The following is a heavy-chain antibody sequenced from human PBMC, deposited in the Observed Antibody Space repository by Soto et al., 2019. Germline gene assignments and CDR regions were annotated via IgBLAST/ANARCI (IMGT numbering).Heavy chain of an antibody. J-gene: IGHJ6*02. CDR1: GFTFSNYA. D-gene: IGHD2-2*01. CDR2: ISASGINT. Sequence: GSLRLSCAASGFTFSNYAMSWVRQAPGKGLEWVSSISASGINTYYADSVKGRFTISRDNSKNTLYLQMNSLRAEDTAVYYCARENDIVVVPAADRGYPYGMDVWGQGTTVTVSS. V-gene: IGHV3-23*01. CDR3: ARENDIVVVPAADRGYPYGMDV.